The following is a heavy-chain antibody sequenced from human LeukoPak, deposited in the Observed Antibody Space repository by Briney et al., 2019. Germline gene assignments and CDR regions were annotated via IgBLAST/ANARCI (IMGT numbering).Heavy chain of an antibody. CDR1: GGSISSYY. D-gene: IGHD6-13*01. CDR2: IYTSGST. CDR3: ARAPYSSRGFDY. V-gene: IGHV4-4*07. Sequence: PSETLSLTCTVSGGSISSYYWSWIRQPAGRGLEWIGRIYTSGSTNYNPSLKSRVTISVDKYKNQFSLKLSSVTAADTAVYYCARAPYSSRGFDYWGQGTLVTVSS. J-gene: IGHJ4*02.